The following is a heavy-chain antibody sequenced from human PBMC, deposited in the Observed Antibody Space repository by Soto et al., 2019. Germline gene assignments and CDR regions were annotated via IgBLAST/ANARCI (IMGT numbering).Heavy chain of an antibody. Sequence: SVKVSCKASGGTFSSYTISWVRQAPGQGLEWMGRIIPILGIANYAQKFQGRVTITADKSTSTAYMELSSLRSEDTAVYYCAGLPSSSVDYYYYMDVWGKGTTVTVSS. CDR2: IIPILGIA. J-gene: IGHJ6*03. D-gene: IGHD6-6*01. V-gene: IGHV1-69*02. CDR3: AGLPSSSVDYYYYMDV. CDR1: GGTFSSYT.